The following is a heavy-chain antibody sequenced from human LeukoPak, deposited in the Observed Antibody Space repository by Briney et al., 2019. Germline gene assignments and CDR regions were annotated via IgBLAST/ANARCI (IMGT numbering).Heavy chain of an antibody. Sequence: SETLSLTCTVSSDSVNRGRYYWSWIRQPPAKGLEWIGYIYYNGSINNNPSLKSRVTISVDTSKNQFSLKLSSVTAADTAVYYCAREAVGDDYGSGSDAFDKWGQGTMVTVSS. J-gene: IGHJ3*02. CDR3: AREAVGDDYGSGSDAFDK. D-gene: IGHD3-10*01. CDR2: IYYNGSI. V-gene: IGHV4-61*01. CDR1: SDSVNRGRYY.